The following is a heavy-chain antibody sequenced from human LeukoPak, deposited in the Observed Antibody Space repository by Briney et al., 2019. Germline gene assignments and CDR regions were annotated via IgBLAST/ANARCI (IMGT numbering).Heavy chain of an antibody. CDR1: GFTFSSYS. Sequence: GGSLRLSCAASGFTFSSYSMNWVRQAPGKGLEWVSSISSSSSYIYYADSVKGRFTISRDNAKNSLYLQMNSLRAEDTALYHCAIDSSGYEFDYWGQGTLVTVSS. J-gene: IGHJ4*02. D-gene: IGHD3-22*01. CDR3: AIDSSGYEFDY. V-gene: IGHV3-21*04. CDR2: ISSSSSYI.